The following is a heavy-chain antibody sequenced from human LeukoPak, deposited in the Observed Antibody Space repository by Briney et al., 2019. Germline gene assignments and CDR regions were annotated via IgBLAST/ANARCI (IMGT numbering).Heavy chain of an antibody. J-gene: IGHJ4*02. Sequence: PGGSLRLSCAASGFTFSNYWMYRVRQAPGKGLVWVSRIKSDGSITSHADSVKGRFTISRDNAKNTLYLQMNSLRVEDTAVYYCARGSSGSYAGYWGQGTLVTVSS. V-gene: IGHV3-74*01. CDR3: ARGSSGSYAGY. CDR2: IKSDGSIT. D-gene: IGHD1-26*01. CDR1: GFTFSNYW.